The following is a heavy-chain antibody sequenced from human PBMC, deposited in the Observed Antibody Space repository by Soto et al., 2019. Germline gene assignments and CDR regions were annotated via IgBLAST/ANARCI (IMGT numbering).Heavy chain of an antibody. CDR1: GDSISSSSYY. Sequence: SETLSLTCTVSGDSISSSSYYWGWIRQPPGKGLEWIGTIYRSGSTYYNPSLKSRVSISVDTSKNHFSLKLSSVTAADTAVYYCGRHDFRQSSAWYSNWFDPWGQGTLVTVSS. J-gene: IGHJ5*02. CDR2: IYRSGST. V-gene: IGHV4-39*01. D-gene: IGHD6-19*01. CDR3: GRHDFRQSSAWYSNWFDP.